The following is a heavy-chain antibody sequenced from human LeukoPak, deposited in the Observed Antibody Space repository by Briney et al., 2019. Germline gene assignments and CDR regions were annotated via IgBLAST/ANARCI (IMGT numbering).Heavy chain of an antibody. J-gene: IGHJ6*04. CDR3: ARDRKYYYHMDV. Sequence: SETLSLTCTVSGASISTNSYYWGWIRQPPGKGLEWIGSIYNSGSTYYNPSLKSRVTISVDTSKNQFSLKLSSVTAADTAVYYCARDRKYYYHMDVWGKGTTVTVSS. D-gene: IGHD1-14*01. CDR1: GASISTNSYY. V-gene: IGHV4-39*07. CDR2: IYNSGST.